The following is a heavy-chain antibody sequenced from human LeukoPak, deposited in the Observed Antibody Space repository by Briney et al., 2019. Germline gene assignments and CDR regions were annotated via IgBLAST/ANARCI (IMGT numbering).Heavy chain of an antibody. CDR1: GGSISSYY. V-gene: IGHV4-4*07. D-gene: IGHD5-18*01. Sequence: SETLSLTCTVSGGSISSYYWSWIRQPAGKGLEWIGRIYTSGSTNYNPSLKSRVTMSVDTSKNQFSLKLSSVTAAGTAVYYCARGNSSRGYSYGPSTYGMDVWGQGTTVTVSS. CDR2: IYTSGST. J-gene: IGHJ6*02. CDR3: ARGNSSRGYSYGPSTYGMDV.